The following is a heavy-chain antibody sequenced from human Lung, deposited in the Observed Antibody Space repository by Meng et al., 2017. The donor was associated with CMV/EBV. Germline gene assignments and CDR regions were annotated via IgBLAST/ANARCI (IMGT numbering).Heavy chain of an antibody. J-gene: IGHJ6*02. D-gene: IGHD4-11*01. Sequence: GGSLRLXCAASGFTLSSYEMNWSRQAPGKGLEWIAYIGDSGRTLYYADSVKGRFTISSDNAENSLYLQMKSLRVEDTALYYCARDPGWDYSNQPTHYYGRDGWXQGNXVNGAS. CDR3: ARDPGWDYSNQPTHYYGRDG. V-gene: IGHV3-48*03. CDR2: IGDSGRTL. CDR1: GFTLSSYE.